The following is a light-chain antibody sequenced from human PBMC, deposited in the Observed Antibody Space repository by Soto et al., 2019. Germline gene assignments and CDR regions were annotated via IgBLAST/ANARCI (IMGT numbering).Light chain of an antibody. V-gene: IGKV3-15*01. J-gene: IGKJ3*01. Sequence: EIVMTQSPVTLSVSPGESATIFCRASERISTNLAWYQQKPGQAPRLLIYSESTRATGVPSRFSGSGSATEFTLTISSLEPEDFAVYYCQLYDGSLFTFGPGTKVDIK. CDR3: QLYDGSLFT. CDR2: SES. CDR1: ERISTN.